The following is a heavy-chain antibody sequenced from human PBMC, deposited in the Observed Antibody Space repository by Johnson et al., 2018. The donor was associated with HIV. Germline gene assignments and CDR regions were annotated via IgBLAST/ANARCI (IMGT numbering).Heavy chain of an antibody. CDR2: INWNGGSP. J-gene: IGHJ3*02. CDR3: ARAREVYYLDAFDI. D-gene: IGHD3-22*01. Sequence: VQLVESGGGVVRPGGSLRLSCAASGFTFGDYGMSWVRQVPGKGLEWVSGINWNGGSPYYADSVKGRFTIARDNAKNSLYLQMNSLRAEDTAVYYCARAREVYYLDAFDIWGQGTMVTVSS. CDR1: GFTFGDYG. V-gene: IGHV3-20*04.